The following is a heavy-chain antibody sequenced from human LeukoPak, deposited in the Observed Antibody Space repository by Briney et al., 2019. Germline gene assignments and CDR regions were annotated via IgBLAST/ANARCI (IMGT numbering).Heavy chain of an antibody. CDR1: GGSFSGYY. Sequence: PSETLSLTCAVYGGSFSGYYWSWIRQPPGKGLEWIGEINHSGSTNYNPSLKSRVTISVDTSKNQFSLKLSSVTAADTAVYYCARVVGFRSCSSTSCYTAYWYFDLWGRGTLVTVSS. CDR2: INHSGST. J-gene: IGHJ2*01. CDR3: ARVVGFRSCSSTSCYTAYWYFDL. D-gene: IGHD2-2*02. V-gene: IGHV4-34*01.